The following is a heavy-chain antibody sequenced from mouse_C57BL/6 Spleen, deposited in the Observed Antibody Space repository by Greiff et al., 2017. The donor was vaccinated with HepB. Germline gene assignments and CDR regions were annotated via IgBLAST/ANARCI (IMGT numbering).Heavy chain of an antibody. D-gene: IGHD1-1*01. CDR1: GFTFSSYA. CDR3: TRDQDYGSSFAY. Sequence: EVKLQESGEGLVKPGGSLKLSCAASGFTFSSYAMSWVRQTPEKRLEWVAYISSGGDYIYYADTVKGRFTISRDNARNTLYLQMSSLKSEDTAMYYCTRDQDYGSSFAYWGQGTLVTVSA. V-gene: IGHV5-9-1*02. J-gene: IGHJ3*01. CDR2: ISSGGDYI.